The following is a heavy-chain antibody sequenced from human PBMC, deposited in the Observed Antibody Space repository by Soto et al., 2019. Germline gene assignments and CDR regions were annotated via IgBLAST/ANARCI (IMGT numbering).Heavy chain of an antibody. J-gene: IGHJ4*02. D-gene: IGHD4-17*01. Sequence: GGSLRLSCAASGFTFSSYSMNWVRQAPGKGLEWVSSISSSSSYIYYADSVKGRFTISRDKAKNSLYLQMNSLRAEDTAVYYCARDYGDYEVYFDYWGQGTLVTVSS. CDR2: ISSSSSYI. CDR3: ARDYGDYEVYFDY. CDR1: GFTFSSYS. V-gene: IGHV3-21*01.